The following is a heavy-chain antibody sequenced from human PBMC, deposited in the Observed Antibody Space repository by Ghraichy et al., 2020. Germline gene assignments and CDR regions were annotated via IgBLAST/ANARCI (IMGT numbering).Heavy chain of an antibody. CDR3: ASGRGVWDAFDL. CDR2: TRNRANSYTT. D-gene: IGHD5/OR15-5a*01. J-gene: IGHJ3*01. CDR1: GFSFSDHY. Sequence: GESLNISCAASGFSFSDHYMDWVRQAPGKGLEWVARTRNRANSYTTEYAASVKGRFTISRDESKNSLYLQMNSLNTEDTAVYYGASGRGVWDAFDLWGQGTMVTVSS. V-gene: IGHV3-72*01.